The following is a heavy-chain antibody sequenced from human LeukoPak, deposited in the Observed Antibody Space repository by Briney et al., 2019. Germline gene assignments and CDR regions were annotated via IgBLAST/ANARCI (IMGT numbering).Heavy chain of an antibody. CDR3: ARVRPYYYMDV. CDR2: IYTSGST. Sequence: SETLSLTCTVPGGSIGSYYWSWIRQPAGQGLEWIGRIYTSGSTNYNPSLKSRVTMSVDTSKNQFSLKLSSVTAADTAVYYCARVRPYYYMDVWGKGTTVTVSS. J-gene: IGHJ6*03. CDR1: GGSIGSYY. V-gene: IGHV4-4*07.